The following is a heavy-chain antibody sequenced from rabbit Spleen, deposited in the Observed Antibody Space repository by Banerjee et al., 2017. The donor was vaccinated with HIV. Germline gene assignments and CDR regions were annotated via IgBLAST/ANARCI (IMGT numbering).Heavy chain of an antibody. D-gene: IGHD7-1*01. J-gene: IGHJ4*01. CDR2: IYTGSSGNT. V-gene: IGHV1S45*01. CDR1: GFTFSSYW. Sequence: QEQLVESGGGLVQPEGSLTLTCTASGFTFSSYWICWVRQAPGKGLEWIACIYTGSSGNTYYASWAKGRFTISKTSSTTVTLRMTSLTAADTATYFCARYESGGYSGRHYGRLWGPGTLVTVS. CDR3: ARYESGGYSGRHYGRL.